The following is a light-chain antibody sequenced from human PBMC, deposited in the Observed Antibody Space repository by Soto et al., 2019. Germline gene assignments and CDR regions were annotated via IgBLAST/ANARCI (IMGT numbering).Light chain of an antibody. V-gene: IGKV1-27*01. Sequence: DIPMTQSPSSLSASVGDRVTITCRASQDISVYLAWYQQKPGKVPKILIYSESTLQSGVPSRFSGSGSGTDFTLTISSLQPEDVASYYCQKFNTAPLTFGQVTRLEIK. CDR3: QKFNTAPLT. J-gene: IGKJ5*01. CDR1: QDISVY. CDR2: SES.